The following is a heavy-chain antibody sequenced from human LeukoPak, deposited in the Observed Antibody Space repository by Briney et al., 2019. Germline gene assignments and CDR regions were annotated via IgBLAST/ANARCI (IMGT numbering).Heavy chain of an antibody. J-gene: IGHJ4*02. CDR1: GYTFTGYY. CDR3: ASGLWVTAIEEGPIGNNDF. CDR2: INPNSGGT. Sequence: ASVKVSCKASGYTFTGYYMHWVRQAPGQGLEWMGWINPNSGGTNYAQKFQGRVTMTRDTSISTAYMELSRLRSDDTAVYYCASGLWVTAIEEGPIGNNDFWSQGTLVTVSS. V-gene: IGHV1-2*02. D-gene: IGHD2-21*02.